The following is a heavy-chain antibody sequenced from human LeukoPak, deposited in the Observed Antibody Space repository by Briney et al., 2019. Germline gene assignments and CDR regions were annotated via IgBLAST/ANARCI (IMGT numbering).Heavy chain of an antibody. CDR2: ISSSSSTI. CDR3: ARDRHRGDGYIIPNSFDP. CDR1: GFTFSSYR. D-gene: IGHD5-24*01. J-gene: IGHJ5*02. V-gene: IGHV3-48*01. Sequence: SGGSLRLSCAVSGFTFSSYRMNWVRQATVEVLEWVSYISSSSSTIYYADSVKGRFTISRDNAKNSLYLQMNSLRAEDTAVYYCARDRHRGDGYIIPNSFDPWGQGTLVTVSS.